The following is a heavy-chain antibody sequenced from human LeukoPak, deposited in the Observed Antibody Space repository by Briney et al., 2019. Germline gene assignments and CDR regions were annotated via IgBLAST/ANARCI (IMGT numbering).Heavy chain of an antibody. V-gene: IGHV1-69*06. CDR1: GGTFSSYA. CDR3: ATVSTRRELQNPFLG. CDR2: IIPIFGTA. J-gene: IGHJ4*02. D-gene: IGHD1-26*01. Sequence: ASVKVSCKASGGTFSSYATSWVRQAPGQGLAWMGRIIPIFGTANYAQKFQGRVTITADKSTSTAYMELSSLRSEDTAVYYCATVSTRRELQNPFLGWGQGTLVTVSS.